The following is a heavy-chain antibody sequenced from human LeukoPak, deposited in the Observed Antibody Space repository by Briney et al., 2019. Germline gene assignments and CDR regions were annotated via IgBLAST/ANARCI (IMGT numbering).Heavy chain of an antibody. CDR2: ISYDGFYK. CDR1: GFTFSSYG. D-gene: IGHD3-10*01. CDR3: AKGFIARVRGSPPGQ. J-gene: IGHJ4*02. V-gene: IGHV3-30*18. Sequence: PGRSLRLSCAASGFTFSSYGMHWVRQAPGKGLEWVAVISYDGFYKYYADSVKGRFTISSDNSKNTLYLQMNSLRTEDTALYYCAKGFIARVRGSPPGQWGQGTLVTVSS.